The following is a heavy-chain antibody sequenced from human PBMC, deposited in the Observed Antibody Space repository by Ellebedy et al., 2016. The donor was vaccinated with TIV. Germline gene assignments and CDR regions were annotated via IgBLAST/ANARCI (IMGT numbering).Heavy chain of an antibody. Sequence: GGSLRLXXAASGFTFSSYAMTWVRQAPGKGLEWVSGIGDTAHNTYYTDSVKGRFTISRDNSKNTLSLQMSSLRAEDTAVYYCAKDASYTSSSQFDYWGQGTLVTVSS. CDR3: AKDASYTSSSQFDY. V-gene: IGHV3-23*01. J-gene: IGHJ4*02. D-gene: IGHD6-6*01. CDR2: IGDTAHNT. CDR1: GFTFSSYA.